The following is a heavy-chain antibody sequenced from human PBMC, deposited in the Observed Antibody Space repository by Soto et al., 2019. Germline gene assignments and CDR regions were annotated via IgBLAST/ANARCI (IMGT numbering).Heavy chain of an antibody. CDR1: GFTFGDYA. CDR2: SRSKAYGGTT. J-gene: IGHJ3*02. V-gene: IGHV3-49*03. D-gene: IGHD6-19*01. Sequence: GGSLRLSCTASGFTFGDYAMSWFRQAPGKGLECVGFSRSKAYGGTTEYSASVKGRVTISRDHCSSVAYLQMNILKTEDTAVYYCTSGLAYSSGWYSLPDAFDIWGQGTMATV. CDR3: TSGLAYSSGWYSLPDAFDI.